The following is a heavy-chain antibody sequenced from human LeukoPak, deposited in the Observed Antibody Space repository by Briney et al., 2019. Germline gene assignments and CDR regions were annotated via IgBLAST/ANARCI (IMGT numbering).Heavy chain of an antibody. CDR1: GGSISSYN. D-gene: IGHD3-10*01. V-gene: IGHV4-4*07. CDR2: ICTSGST. CDR3: ARSLPYGSGSYYDYYYYYGMDV. J-gene: IGHJ6*02. Sequence: SETLSLTCTVSGGSISSYNWSWIRQPAGKGLEWIGRICTSGSTNYNPSLKSRVTMSVDTSKNQFSLKLSTVTAADTAVYYCARSLPYGSGSYYDYYYYYGMDVWGQGTTVTVSS.